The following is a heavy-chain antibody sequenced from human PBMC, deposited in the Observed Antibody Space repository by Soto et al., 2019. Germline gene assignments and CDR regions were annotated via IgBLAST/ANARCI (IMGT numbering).Heavy chain of an antibody. Sequence: GGSLRLSCAASGFTFSSYGMYWVRQAPGKGLEWVAATSYDGSNNYHADSVKGRFTISRDNSKNTLYLQLNSLRTEDTAVYYCAKDIVKYTYGACDYWGQGVLVT. CDR3: AKDIVKYTYGACDY. CDR1: GFTFSSYG. V-gene: IGHV3-30*18. J-gene: IGHJ4*02. CDR2: TSYDGSNN. D-gene: IGHD5-18*01.